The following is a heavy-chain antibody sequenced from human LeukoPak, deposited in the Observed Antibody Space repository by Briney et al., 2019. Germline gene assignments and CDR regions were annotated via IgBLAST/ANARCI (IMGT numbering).Heavy chain of an antibody. J-gene: IGHJ4*02. CDR1: GGSISSLY. CDR2: IYYTGST. CDR3: ARHRAYSSSSPFDY. V-gene: IGHV4-59*08. D-gene: IGHD6-6*01. Sequence: SETLSPTCSVSGGSISSLYWSWIRPPPGEGLGWIGYIYYTGSTNYNPSLKSRVTMFVDMSKNQFSLRLSSVTAADTAVYYCARHRAYSSSSPFDYWGQGTLVTVSS.